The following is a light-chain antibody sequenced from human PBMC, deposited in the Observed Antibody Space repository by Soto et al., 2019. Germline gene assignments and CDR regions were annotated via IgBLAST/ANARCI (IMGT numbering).Light chain of an antibody. CDR1: QSVSSN. Sequence: EIVMTQSPATLSVSPGERATLSCRASQSVSSNLAWYQQKPGQAPRLLIYGASTRATGIPARFSGSGSGTEFTRTISSLQSEDFAVYYCQQYNNWPPERTFGPGTKVDIK. CDR2: GAS. J-gene: IGKJ3*01. V-gene: IGKV3-15*01. CDR3: QQYNNWPPERT.